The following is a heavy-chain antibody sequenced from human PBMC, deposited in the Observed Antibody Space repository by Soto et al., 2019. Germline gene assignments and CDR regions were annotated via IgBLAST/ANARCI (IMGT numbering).Heavy chain of an antibody. V-gene: IGHV1-3*01. CDR2: INAGNGNT. Sequence: ASVKVSCKASGYTFTSYAMHWVRQAPGQRLEWMGWINAGNGNTKYSQKFQGRVTITRDTSASTAYMELSSLRSEDTAVYYCARVPVLGYCSSTSCYKPLGPYGMDVRGQGTTVTVSS. CDR1: GYTFTSYA. CDR3: ARVPVLGYCSSTSCYKPLGPYGMDV. D-gene: IGHD2-2*02. J-gene: IGHJ6*02.